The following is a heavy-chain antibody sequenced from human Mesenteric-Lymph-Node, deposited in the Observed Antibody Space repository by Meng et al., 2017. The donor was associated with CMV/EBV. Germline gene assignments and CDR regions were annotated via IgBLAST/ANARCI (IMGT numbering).Heavy chain of an antibody. Sequence: LSLTCAASGFTFSSYSMNWVRQAPGKGLEWVSYISSSSSTIYYADSVKGRFTISRDNAKNSLYLQMNSLRAEDTAVYYCARDGSSWPFDYWGQGTLVTVSS. CDR1: GFTFSSYS. CDR2: ISSSSSTI. CDR3: ARDGSSWPFDY. V-gene: IGHV3-48*04. J-gene: IGHJ4*02. D-gene: IGHD6-13*01.